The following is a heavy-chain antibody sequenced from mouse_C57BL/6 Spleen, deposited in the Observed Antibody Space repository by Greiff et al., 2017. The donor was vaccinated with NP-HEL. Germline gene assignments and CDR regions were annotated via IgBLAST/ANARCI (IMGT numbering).Heavy chain of an antibody. CDR2: IDPSDSYT. J-gene: IGHJ4*01. V-gene: IGHV1-50*01. Sequence: QVQLQQPGAELVKPGASVKLSCKASGYTFTSYWMQWVKQRPGQGLEWIGEIDPSDSYTNYNQKFKGKATLTVDTSSSTAYMQLSSLTSEDSAVYYCARYDTYYAMDYWGQGTSVTVSS. D-gene: IGHD2-3*01. CDR3: ARYDTYYAMDY. CDR1: GYTFTSYW.